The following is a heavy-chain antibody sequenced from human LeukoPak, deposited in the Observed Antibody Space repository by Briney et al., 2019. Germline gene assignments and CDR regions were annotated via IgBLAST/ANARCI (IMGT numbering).Heavy chain of an antibody. Sequence: ASVKVSCKASGYTFTGYYMHWVRQAPGQGLEWMGWINPSSGGTNYAQKFQGRVTMTRDTSISTAYMELSSLRSEDTAVYYCARGRYSSGWYELAFDYWGQGTLVTVSS. CDR1: GYTFTGYY. D-gene: IGHD6-19*01. CDR3: ARGRYSSGWYELAFDY. CDR2: INPSSGGT. J-gene: IGHJ4*02. V-gene: IGHV1-2*02.